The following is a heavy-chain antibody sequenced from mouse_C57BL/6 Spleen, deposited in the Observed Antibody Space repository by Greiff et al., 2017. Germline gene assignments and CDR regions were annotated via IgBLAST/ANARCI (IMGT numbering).Heavy chain of an antibody. CDR3: ARWLLRGGAMDY. Sequence: VHVKQSGPELVKPGASVKISCKASGYSFTDYNMTWVKQSTGKSLEWIGVINPNYGTTSYNQKFKGKATLTVDQSSSTAYMQLNSLTSEDSAVDYCARWLLRGGAMDYWGQGTSVTVSS. V-gene: IGHV1-39*01. CDR1: GYSFTDYN. CDR2: INPNYGTT. D-gene: IGHD2-3*01. J-gene: IGHJ4*01.